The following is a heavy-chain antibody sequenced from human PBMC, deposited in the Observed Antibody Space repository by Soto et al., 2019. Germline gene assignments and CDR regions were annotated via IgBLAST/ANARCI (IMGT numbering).Heavy chain of an antibody. D-gene: IGHD5-18*01. CDR3: AKDIVRYSYGACDY. J-gene: IGHJ4*02. CDR1: GFTFSSYG. Sequence: GGSLRLSCAASGFTFSSYGMYWVRQAPGKGLEWVAVISYDGSNKYHADSVKGRFTISRDNSKNTLYLQMNSLKAEDTAVYYCAKDIVRYSYGACDYRRQGAPVTVSS. V-gene: IGHV3-30*18. CDR2: ISYDGSNK.